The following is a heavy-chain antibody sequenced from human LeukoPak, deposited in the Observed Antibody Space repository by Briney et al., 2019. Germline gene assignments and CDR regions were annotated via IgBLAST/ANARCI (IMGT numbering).Heavy chain of an antibody. Sequence: GGSLRLSCAASGFTFSNYWMHWVRQAPGKGLVWVSRINSDGSSTSYADSVKGRFTISRDNAKNTLYLQMNSLRAEDTAVYYCARAEIFAGRRIYFDYWGQGTLVTVSS. CDR3: ARAEIFAGRRIYFDY. V-gene: IGHV3-74*01. CDR1: GFTFSNYW. J-gene: IGHJ4*02. CDR2: INSDGSST. D-gene: IGHD3-9*01.